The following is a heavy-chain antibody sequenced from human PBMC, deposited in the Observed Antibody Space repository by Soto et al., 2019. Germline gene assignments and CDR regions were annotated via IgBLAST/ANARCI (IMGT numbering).Heavy chain of an antibody. D-gene: IGHD5-12*01. Sequence: SETLSLTCTVSGGSISSRYWSWIRQPPGQGLEWIGYIYYSGSTNYNPSLKSRVTISVDTSKSQFSLRLSSVTAADTAVYFCVSIDGYNTYIDYLGQGALLTVS. J-gene: IGHJ4*02. V-gene: IGHV4-59*08. CDR1: GGSISSRY. CDR3: VSIDGYNTYIDY. CDR2: IYYSGST.